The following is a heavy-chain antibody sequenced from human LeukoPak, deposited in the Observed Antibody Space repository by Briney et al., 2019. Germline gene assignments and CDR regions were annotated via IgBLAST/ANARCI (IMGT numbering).Heavy chain of an antibody. V-gene: IGHV3-72*01. CDR3: ARVNYDILTGYYLFDY. CDR1: GFTFSDHY. Sequence: GGSLRLSCAASGFTFSDHYMDWVRQAPGKGREWVGRIIKKVNSFTTEYAASVKGRLTISRDDSKNSLYLQMNSMETEDTAVYYCARVNYDILTGYYLFDYWGQGTLVTVSS. D-gene: IGHD3-9*01. CDR2: IIKKVNSFTT. J-gene: IGHJ4*02.